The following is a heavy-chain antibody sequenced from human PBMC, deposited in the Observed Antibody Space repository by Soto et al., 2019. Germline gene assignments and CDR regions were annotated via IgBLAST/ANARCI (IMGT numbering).Heavy chain of an antibody. CDR2: ISSMGSTI. D-gene: IGHD2-15*01. Sequence: QVQLVESGGGLVKPGGSLRLSCAASGFTFSDYYMSWIRQAPGKGLGWVSYISSMGSTIYYADSGKGRFTISRENAKNSLYLQMNSLRAEDTAVYYCARGIYCSGGSCSPGAFDIWGQGTMVTVSS. J-gene: IGHJ3*02. V-gene: IGHV3-11*01. CDR1: GFTFSDYY. CDR3: ARGIYCSGGSCSPGAFDI.